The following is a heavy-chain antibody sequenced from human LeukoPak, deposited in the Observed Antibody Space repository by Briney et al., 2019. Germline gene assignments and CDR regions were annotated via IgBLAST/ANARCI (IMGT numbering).Heavy chain of an antibody. D-gene: IGHD2-2*01. CDR3: ARKNQLFNAAFDI. CDR2: TYSDDST. Sequence: GGSLRPSCAASGFTVSSNYMSWVGQAPGKGLEWVSITYSDDSTNYADSVKGRFTISRDNSKNTLSLQMNSLRVEDTAVYYCARKNQLFNAAFDIWGQGTVVTVSS. J-gene: IGHJ3*02. V-gene: IGHV3-53*01. CDR1: GFTVSSNY.